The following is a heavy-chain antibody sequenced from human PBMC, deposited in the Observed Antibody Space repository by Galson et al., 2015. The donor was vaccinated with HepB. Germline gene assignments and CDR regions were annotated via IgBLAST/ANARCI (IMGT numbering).Heavy chain of an antibody. CDR3: ARNTVTYDY. CDR1: GYSFTGYA. V-gene: IGHV1-3*01. CDR2: INAGNGDT. D-gene: IGHD4-17*01. Sequence: SVTVSCKASGYSFTGYAIHWVRQAPGQRLEWMGWINAGNGDTKYSQKFQGRVTITRDTSASTAYMELSSLRSEDTAVYYCARNTVTYDYWGQGTLVTVSS. J-gene: IGHJ4*02.